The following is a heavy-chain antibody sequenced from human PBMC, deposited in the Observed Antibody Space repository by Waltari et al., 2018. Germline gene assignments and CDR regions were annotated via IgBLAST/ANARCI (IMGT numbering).Heavy chain of an antibody. Sequence: EVQLVESGGGLVQPGGSLRLSCAASGFTFSSYAMSWVRQAPGKGLEWVSAISGSGGSTYYADSVKGRFTISRDNAKNSLYLQMNSLRAEDTAVYYCARDESPIVAIDYWGQGTLVTVSS. CDR3: ARDESPIVAIDY. D-gene: IGHD3-22*01. CDR1: GFTFSSYA. V-gene: IGHV3-23*04. J-gene: IGHJ4*02. CDR2: ISGSGGST.